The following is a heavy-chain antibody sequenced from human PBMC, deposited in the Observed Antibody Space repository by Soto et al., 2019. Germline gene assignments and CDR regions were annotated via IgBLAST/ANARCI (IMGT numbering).Heavy chain of an antibody. CDR1: GDSISSNNYH. Sequence: QLQLQESGPGLVKPSETLSLTCTVSGDSISSNNYHWGWIRQPPGKGLEWIGSMYHSGNTYHNPSLKRRVAISVDTSQNQLSLNLRSVTAADTAVYYCASHRGPTGPNYWGQGTLVTVSS. CDR3: ASHRGPTGPNY. D-gene: IGHD3-10*01. CDR2: MYHSGNT. V-gene: IGHV4-39*01. J-gene: IGHJ4*02.